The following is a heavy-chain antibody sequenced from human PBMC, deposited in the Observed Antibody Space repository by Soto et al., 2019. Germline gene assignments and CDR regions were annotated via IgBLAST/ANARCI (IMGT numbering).Heavy chain of an antibody. Sequence: GASVMVSCKASGYTFTSYGISWVRQAPGQGLEWMGWISAYNGNTNYAQKLQGRVTMTTDTSTSTAYMELRSLRSDDTAVYYCARIEAVAGTSVYYYGMDVWGQGTTVTVSS. CDR1: GYTFTSYG. CDR3: ARIEAVAGTSVYYYGMDV. J-gene: IGHJ6*02. V-gene: IGHV1-18*01. CDR2: ISAYNGNT. D-gene: IGHD6-19*01.